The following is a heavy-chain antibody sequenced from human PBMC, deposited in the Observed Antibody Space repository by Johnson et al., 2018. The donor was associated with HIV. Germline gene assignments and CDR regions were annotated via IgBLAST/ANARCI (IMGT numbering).Heavy chain of an antibody. CDR3: ARLITMIVVAKDAFDI. V-gene: IGHV3-9*01. J-gene: IGHJ3*02. Sequence: VQLVESGGGLVQPGGSLRLSCAASGFTFSSYAMSWVRQAPGKGLEWISAISWNSGSIGYADSVKGRFTISRDNAKNSLYLQMNSLRAEDTAVYYCARLITMIVVAKDAFDIWGQGTMVTVSS. CDR2: ISWNSGSI. D-gene: IGHD3-22*01. CDR1: GFTFSSYA.